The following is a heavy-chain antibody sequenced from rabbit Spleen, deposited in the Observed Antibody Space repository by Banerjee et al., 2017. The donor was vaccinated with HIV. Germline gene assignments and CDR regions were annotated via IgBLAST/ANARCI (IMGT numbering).Heavy chain of an antibody. D-gene: IGHD4-2*01. CDR3: ARDAAGREDFNL. J-gene: IGHJ4*01. Sequence: QEQLVESGGGLVKPEGSLTLACKASGFSFSDKDVMCWVRQAPGKGLEWIAYIDPVFGATYYAPWVNGRFTISSQNAQNMVYLQLNSLTAADTATYFCARDAAGREDFNLWGPGTLVTVS. V-gene: IGHV1S47*01. CDR1: GFSFSDKD. CDR2: IDPVFGAT.